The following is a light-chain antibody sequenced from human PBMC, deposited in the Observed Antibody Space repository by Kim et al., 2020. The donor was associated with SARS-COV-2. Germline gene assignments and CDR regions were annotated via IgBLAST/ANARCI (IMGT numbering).Light chain of an antibody. CDR2: GAS. J-gene: IGKJ1*01. CDR1: QSVSSN. Sequence: VSPGERAPLSCRASQSVSSNLAWYQQKPGQAPRLLIYGASTRATGIPARFSGSGSGTEFTLTISSLQSEDFAVYYCQQYNNWPETFGQGTKVDIK. V-gene: IGKV3-15*01. CDR3: QQYNNWPET.